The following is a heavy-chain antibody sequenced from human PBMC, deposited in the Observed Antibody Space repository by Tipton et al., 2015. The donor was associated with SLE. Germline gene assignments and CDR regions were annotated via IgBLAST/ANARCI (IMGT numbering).Heavy chain of an antibody. J-gene: IGHJ4*02. CDR1: GFTFSTYG. Sequence: SLRLSCAASGFTFSTYGMHWVRQAPGKGLEWVAVIWYDGSNKHYADSVKGRVTISRDNSKNTLYLQMNSLRAEDTAVYYCARGEYYYDSSGYPTDYWGQGTLVTVSS. CDR3: ARGEYYYDSSGYPTDY. V-gene: IGHV3-33*01. D-gene: IGHD3-22*01. CDR2: IWYDGSNK.